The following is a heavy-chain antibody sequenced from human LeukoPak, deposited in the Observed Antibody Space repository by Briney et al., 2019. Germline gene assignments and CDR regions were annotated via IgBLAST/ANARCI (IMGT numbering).Heavy chain of an antibody. Sequence: SETVSLTCTVSGGSISSYYWSWIRQPPGKGLDWIGYIYDSGSTNYNPSLKSRVTISVDTSKNQFSLKLSSVTAADTAVYYCARSRPDCSGGGCRPYYYYGMDVWGQGTTVTVSS. J-gene: IGHJ6*02. V-gene: IGHV4-59*01. CDR2: IYDSGST. CDR3: ARSRPDCSGGGCRPYYYYGMDV. CDR1: GGSISSYY. D-gene: IGHD2-15*01.